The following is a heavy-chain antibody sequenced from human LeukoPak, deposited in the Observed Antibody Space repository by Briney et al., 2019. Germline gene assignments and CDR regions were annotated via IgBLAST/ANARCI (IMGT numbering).Heavy chain of an antibody. CDR3: ASFYDSSGYSPEYFQH. V-gene: IGHV1-69*05. CDR1: GGTFSSYA. J-gene: IGHJ1*01. CDR2: IIPIFGTA. D-gene: IGHD3-22*01. Sequence: ASVKVSXKASGGTFSSYAISWVRQAPGQGLEWMGRIIPIFGTANYAQKFQGRVTITTDESTSTAYMELSSLRSEDTAVYYCASFYDSSGYSPEYFQHWGQGTLVTVSS.